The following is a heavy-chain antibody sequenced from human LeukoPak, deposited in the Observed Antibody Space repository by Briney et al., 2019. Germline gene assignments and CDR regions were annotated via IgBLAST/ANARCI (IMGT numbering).Heavy chain of an antibody. CDR2: INPNSGGT. D-gene: IGHD6-6*01. J-gene: IGHJ3*02. CDR1: GYTFTGYY. CDR3: ARVYVKDSSSAVDAFDI. Sequence: ASVKVSCKASGYTFTGYYMHWVRQAPGQRLEWMGWINPNSGGTNYAQKFQGRVTMTRDTSISTAYTELSRLRSDDTAVYYCARVYVKDSSSAVDAFDIWGQGTMVTVSS. V-gene: IGHV1-2*02.